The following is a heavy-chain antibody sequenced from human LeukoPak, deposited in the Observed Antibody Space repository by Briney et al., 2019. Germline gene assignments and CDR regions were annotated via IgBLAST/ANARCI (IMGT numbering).Heavy chain of an antibody. Sequence: GGSLRLAWAASGFTFSSYGMHWVRQAPGKGLEWVEVISYDGSNKYYADSVKGRFTISRDNSKNTLYLQMNSLRAEDTAVYYCAKDFRSIAARGIFDYWGQGTLVTVSS. V-gene: IGHV3-30*18. CDR3: AKDFRSIAARGIFDY. CDR2: ISYDGSNK. CDR1: GFTFSSYG. J-gene: IGHJ4*02. D-gene: IGHD6-6*01.